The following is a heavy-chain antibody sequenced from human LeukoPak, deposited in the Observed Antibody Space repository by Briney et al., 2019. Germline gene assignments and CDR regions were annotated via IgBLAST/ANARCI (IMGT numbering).Heavy chain of an antibody. J-gene: IGHJ6*03. Sequence: PGGSLRLSCAVSGFTFSSYAMSWVRQAPGKGLEWVSAISGSGGSTYYADSVKGRFTISRDNSKNTLYLQMNSLRAEDTAVYYCAKGARRFLEWLLDYYYYMDVWGKGTTVTVSS. V-gene: IGHV3-23*01. D-gene: IGHD3-3*01. CDR2: ISGSGGST. CDR3: AKGARRFLEWLLDYYYYMDV. CDR1: GFTFSSYA.